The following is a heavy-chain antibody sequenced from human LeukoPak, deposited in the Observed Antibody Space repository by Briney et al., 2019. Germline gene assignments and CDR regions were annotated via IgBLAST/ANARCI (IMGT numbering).Heavy chain of an antibody. J-gene: IGHJ4*02. D-gene: IGHD3-22*01. Sequence: SETLSLTCTVSGGSISSSSYYWGWIRQPPGKGLEWIGSIYYSGSTYYNPSLKSRVTISVDTSKNQFSLKLNSVTAADTAVYYCALHHYDRAPYYFDYWGQGTLVTVSS. CDR1: GGSISSSSYY. CDR3: ALHHYDRAPYYFDY. V-gene: IGHV4-39*07. CDR2: IYYSGST.